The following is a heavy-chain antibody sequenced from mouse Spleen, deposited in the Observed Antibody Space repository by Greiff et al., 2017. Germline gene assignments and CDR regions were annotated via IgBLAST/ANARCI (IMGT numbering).Heavy chain of an antibody. CDR1: GFTFSDYG. D-gene: IGHD2-4*01. V-gene: IGHV5-17*01. CDR3: ARKVTMITTVWYFDV. J-gene: IGHJ1*01. CDR2: ISSGSSTI. Sequence: EVQLVESGGGLVKPGGSLKLSCAASGFTFSDYGMHWVRQAPEKGLEWVAYISSGSSTIYYADTVKGRFTISRDNAKNTLFLQMTSLRSEDTAMYYCARKVTMITTVWYFDVWGAGTTVTVSS.